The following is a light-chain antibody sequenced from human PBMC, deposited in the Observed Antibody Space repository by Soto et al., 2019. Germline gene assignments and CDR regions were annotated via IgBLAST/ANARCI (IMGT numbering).Light chain of an antibody. J-gene: IGKJ1*01. CDR2: AAA. V-gene: IGKV1-12*01. CDR3: QQANNFPWT. Sequence: IQMTQSPSSVSASVGDRVTITCRASQGISRWLAWYQQKPGKAPKLLISAAASLQSGVPSRFRGSGSGTGFTLTISSLQTEDFATYYCQQANNFPWTFGRGTKVDIK. CDR1: QGISRW.